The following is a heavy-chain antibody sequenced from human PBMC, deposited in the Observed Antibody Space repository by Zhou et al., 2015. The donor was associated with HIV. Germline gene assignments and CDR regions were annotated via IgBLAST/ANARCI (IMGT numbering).Heavy chain of an antibody. CDR3: ARDPRVVVVPGAIFSSSDWFDP. CDR1: GGTFSSYA. CDR2: IIPIFGTA. D-gene: IGHD2-2*01. J-gene: IGHJ5*02. V-gene: IGHV1-69*01. Sequence: QVQLVQSGAEVKKPGSSVKVSCKASGGTFSSYAISWVRQAPGQGLEWMGGIIPIFGTANYAQKFQGRVTITADEWTSTAYMELSSLRSEDTAVYYCARDPRVVVVPGAIFSSSDWFDPWGQGTLVTVSS.